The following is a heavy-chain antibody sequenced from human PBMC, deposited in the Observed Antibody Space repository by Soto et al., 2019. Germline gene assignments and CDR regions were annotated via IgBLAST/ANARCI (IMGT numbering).Heavy chain of an antibody. D-gene: IGHD2-15*01. CDR1: GFTVSSNY. CDR2: IYSGGST. V-gene: IGHV3-53*01. Sequence: EVQLVESGGGLIQPGGSLRLSCAASGFTVSSNYMSWVRQAPGKGLEWVSVIYSGGSTYYADSVKGRFTISRDNSKNTLYLQMNSLRAEDTAVYYCARELRGWWRNYYGMDVWGQGTTVTVSS. J-gene: IGHJ6*02. CDR3: ARELRGWWRNYYGMDV.